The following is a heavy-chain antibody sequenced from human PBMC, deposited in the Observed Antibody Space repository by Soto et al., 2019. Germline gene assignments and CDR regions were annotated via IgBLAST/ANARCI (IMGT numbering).Heavy chain of an antibody. CDR2: IYYSGST. Sequence: PSETLSLTCTVSGGSISSYYWSWIRQPPGKGLEWIGYIYYSGSTNYNPPLKSRVTISVDTSKNQFSLKLSSVTAADTAVYYCARVTRGSGPFDYWGQGTLVTVSS. D-gene: IGHD3-16*01. V-gene: IGHV4-59*01. CDR3: ARVTRGSGPFDY. J-gene: IGHJ4*02. CDR1: GGSISSYY.